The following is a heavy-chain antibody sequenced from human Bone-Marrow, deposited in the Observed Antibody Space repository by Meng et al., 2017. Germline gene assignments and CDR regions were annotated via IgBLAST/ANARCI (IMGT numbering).Heavy chain of an antibody. V-gene: IGHV1-8*01. D-gene: IGHD3-3*01. CDR1: GYTFTTYD. CDR3: ATLDFWSGYTDMDV. CDR2: MNPNNGNT. Sequence: ASVKVSCNASGYTFTTYDINWVRQATGQGLEWMGWMNPNNGNTAYAQKFQGRVTMTRNTSISTAYMELSSLRSEDTAVYYCATLDFWSGYTDMDVWGQGTTVTVSS. J-gene: IGHJ6*02.